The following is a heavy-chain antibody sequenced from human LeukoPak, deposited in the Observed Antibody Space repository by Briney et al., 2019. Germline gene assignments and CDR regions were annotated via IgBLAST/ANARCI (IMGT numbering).Heavy chain of an antibody. Sequence: ETLSLTCTVSGGSLSYYWWSGVRRAPRKGLEWVGRIKSRTDGGTTDYAAPVKGRFTISRDDSKNTLYLQMNSLKTEDTAVYYCTTVFGGNSAGSWYFDLWGRGTLVTVSS. CDR2: IKSRTDGGTT. CDR1: GGSLSYYW. V-gene: IGHV3-15*01. CDR3: TTVFGGNSAGSWYFDL. J-gene: IGHJ2*01. D-gene: IGHD4-23*01.